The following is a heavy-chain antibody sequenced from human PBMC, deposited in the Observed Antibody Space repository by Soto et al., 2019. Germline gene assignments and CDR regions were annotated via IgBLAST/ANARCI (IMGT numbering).Heavy chain of an antibody. D-gene: IGHD2-15*01. CDR1: GGSISRSGYF. V-gene: IGHV4-39*07. CDR2: IYDSGST. J-gene: IGHJ5*02. Sequence: PSETLSLTCTVSGGSISRSGYFWGWIRQPPGKGLEWIATIYDSGSTYYNPSLKSRVTISVDTSKNQFSLKLSSVTAADTAVYYCAEGNRNCSGGSCYGLDPWGQGTLVTVSS. CDR3: AEGNRNCSGGSCYGLDP.